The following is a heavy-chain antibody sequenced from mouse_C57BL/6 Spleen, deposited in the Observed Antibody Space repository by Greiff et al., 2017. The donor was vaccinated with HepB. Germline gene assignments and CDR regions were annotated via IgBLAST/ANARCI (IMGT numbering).Heavy chain of an antibody. D-gene: IGHD3-2*02. V-gene: IGHV5-4*03. J-gene: IGHJ2*01. CDR3: ARSRQLRLPDY. CDR2: ISDGGSYT. Sequence: DVMLVESGGGLVKPGGSLKLSCAASGFTFSSYAMSWVRQTPEKRLEWVATISDGGSYTYYPDNVKGRFTISIDNAKNNLYLQMSHLKSEDTAMYYCARSRQLRLPDYWGQGTTLTVSS. CDR1: GFTFSSYA.